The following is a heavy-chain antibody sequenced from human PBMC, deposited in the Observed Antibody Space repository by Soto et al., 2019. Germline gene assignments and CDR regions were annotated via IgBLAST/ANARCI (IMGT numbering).Heavy chain of an antibody. CDR2: INHRGTT. D-gene: IGHD2-21*01. J-gene: IGHJ5*01. V-gene: IGHV4-34*04. Sequence: QVQLQQWGTGLLKPSETLSLHCAVYGESLRGYYWSWIRQTPAMGLEWIGEINHRGTTNHDSSLKRRAIISIDPSKNQVSLRLNYVTAADTAVYYCARGYPRSILSTSLTTSYWFDSWGQGTLVTVSS. CDR1: GESLRGYY. CDR3: ARGYPRSILSTSLTTSYWFDS.